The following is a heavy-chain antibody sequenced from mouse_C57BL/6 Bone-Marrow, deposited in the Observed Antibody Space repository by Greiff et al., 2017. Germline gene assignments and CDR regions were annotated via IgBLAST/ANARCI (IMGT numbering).Heavy chain of an antibody. D-gene: IGHD1-1*01. CDR2: ITPSTGGT. Sequence: VHVKQSGPELVKPGASVKISCKASGYSFTGYYMNWVKQSPEKSLEWIGEITPSTGGTTYNQKFKAKATLTVDKSSSTAYMQLKSLTSEDSAVYYCAREGVDWYFDVWGTGTTVTVSS. V-gene: IGHV1-42*01. CDR3: AREGVDWYFDV. J-gene: IGHJ1*03. CDR1: GYSFTGYY.